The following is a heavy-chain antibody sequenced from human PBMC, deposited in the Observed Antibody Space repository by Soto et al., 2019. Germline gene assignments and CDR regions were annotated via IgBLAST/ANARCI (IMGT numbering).Heavy chain of an antibody. Sequence: PGGSLRLSCAASGFTVSSSFMSWVRQAPGKGLEWVSVIYSGGSTYYADSVKGRFTISRDNSKNTLYLQMNSLRAEDTAVYYCARDPVAAAGYHYYYYGMDVWGQGTTVTVSS. CDR1: GFTVSSSF. V-gene: IGHV3-53*01. CDR2: IYSGGST. CDR3: ARDPVAAAGYHYYYYGMDV. D-gene: IGHD6-13*01. J-gene: IGHJ6*02.